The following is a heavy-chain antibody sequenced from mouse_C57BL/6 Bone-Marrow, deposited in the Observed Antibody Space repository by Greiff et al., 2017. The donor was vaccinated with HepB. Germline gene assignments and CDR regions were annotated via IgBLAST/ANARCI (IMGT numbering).Heavy chain of an antibody. D-gene: IGHD1-1*01. CDR3: AREDPITTVVLHYYAMDY. V-gene: IGHV1-81*01. CDR2: SYPRSGNT. Sequence: VHLQQSGAELARPGASVKLSCKASGYTFTSYGISWVKQRTGQGLEWIGESYPRSGNTYYNEKFKGKATLTADKSSSTAYMELRSLTSEDSAVSFCAREDPITTVVLHYYAMDYWGQGTSVTVSS. CDR1: GYTFTSYG. J-gene: IGHJ4*01.